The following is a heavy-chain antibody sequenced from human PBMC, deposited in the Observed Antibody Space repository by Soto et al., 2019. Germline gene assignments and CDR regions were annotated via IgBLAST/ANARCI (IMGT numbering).Heavy chain of an antibody. CDR1: GFTFSSYA. V-gene: IGHV3-23*01. CDR2: ISGSGGST. D-gene: IGHD3-10*01. CDR3: AKEKGSIGGWFEFDD. Sequence: EVQLLESGGGLVQPGGSLRLSCAASGFTFSSYAMSWVRQAPGKGLEWVSAISGSGGSTYYADSVEGRFTISRDNSKNRLYLEMCSVGAEYSAVVCCAKEKGSIGGWFEFDDWGQGKMVTVSS. J-gene: IGHJ4*02.